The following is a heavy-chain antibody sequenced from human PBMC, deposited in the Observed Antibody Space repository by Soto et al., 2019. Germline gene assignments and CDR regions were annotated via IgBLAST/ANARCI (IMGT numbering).Heavy chain of an antibody. CDR3: ARIGRPAASGYYYGMDV. Sequence: GESLKISCKGSVYSFTSCWIGWVRQMPGKGLEWMGIIYPGDSDTRYSPSSQGQVTISADKSVSSAYLQGHSLMASDSAMYHWARIGRPAASGYYYGMDVWGQGTTVNVSS. CDR1: VYSFTSCW. V-gene: IGHV5-51*03. D-gene: IGHD2-2*01. J-gene: IGHJ6*01. CDR2: IYPGDSDT.